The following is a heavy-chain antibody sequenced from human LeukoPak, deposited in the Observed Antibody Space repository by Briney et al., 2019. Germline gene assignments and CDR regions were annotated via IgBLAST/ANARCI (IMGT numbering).Heavy chain of an antibody. J-gene: IGHJ4*02. CDR2: ISSHSRYI. CDR3: ARLGGDYVLWDDY. CDR1: GFTFSSYS. D-gene: IGHD4-17*01. Sequence: GGSLRLSCAASGFTFSSYSMNWVRQAPGKGLEWVSSISSHSRYIYYADSVKGRFTISRDNAKNSLYLQMNSLRAEDTAVYYCARLGGDYVLWDDYWGQGTLVTVSS. V-gene: IGHV3-21*01.